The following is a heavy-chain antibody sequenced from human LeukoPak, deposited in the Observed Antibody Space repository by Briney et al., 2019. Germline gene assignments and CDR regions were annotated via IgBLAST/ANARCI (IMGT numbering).Heavy chain of an antibody. Sequence: SETLSLTCAVYGGSFRAYYWSWIRQTPGKGLEWIGEINQSGSANHNPSLKSRVTISVDTSKNQFSLKLSSVTAADTAVYYCARERDPLYYDSSGYYYFDYWGQGTLVTVSS. V-gene: IGHV4-34*01. D-gene: IGHD3-22*01. CDR3: ARERDPLYYDSSGYYYFDY. J-gene: IGHJ4*02. CDR1: GGSFRAYY. CDR2: INQSGSA.